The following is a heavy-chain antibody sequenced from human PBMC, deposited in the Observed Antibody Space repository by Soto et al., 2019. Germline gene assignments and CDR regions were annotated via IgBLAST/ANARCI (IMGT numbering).Heavy chain of an antibody. J-gene: IGHJ2*01. Sequence: QMQLVQSGPEVKKAGTSVKVSCKASGFTFTSSAVQWVRQARGQRLEWIGWIVVGSGNTNYAQKFQERVTITRDMSTSTAYMELSSLRSEDTAVYYCAAPPTVTTPNCYFDLWGRGTQVTVSS. CDR1: GFTFTSSA. CDR2: IVVGSGNT. D-gene: IGHD4-17*01. CDR3: AAPPTVTTPNCYFDL. V-gene: IGHV1-58*01.